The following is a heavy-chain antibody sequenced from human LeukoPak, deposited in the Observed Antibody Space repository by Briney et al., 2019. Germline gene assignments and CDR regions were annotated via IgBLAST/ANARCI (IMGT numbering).Heavy chain of an antibody. V-gene: IGHV3-23*01. J-gene: IGHJ5*02. CDR2: ISGSGGST. CDR1: GFTFSSYA. Sequence: QSGGSLRLSCAASGFTFSSYAMSWVRQAPGKGLEWVSAISGSGGSTYYADSVKGRFTISRDNSKNTLYLQMNSLRAEDTAVYYCARGSLAVADTTMYNWFDPWGQGTLVTVSS. CDR3: ARGSLAVADTTMYNWFDP. D-gene: IGHD6-19*01.